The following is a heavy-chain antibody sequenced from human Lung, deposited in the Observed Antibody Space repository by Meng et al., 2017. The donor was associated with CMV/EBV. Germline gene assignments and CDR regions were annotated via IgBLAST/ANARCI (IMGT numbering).Heavy chain of an antibody. CDR1: GYTFTSYD. V-gene: IGHV1-8*03. CDR3: ARATPLGYCSSTSCYTQDAYYGMDV. Sequence: AXVXVSXXASGYTFTSYDINWVRQATGQGLEWMGWMNPNSGNTGYAQKFQGRVTITRNTSISTAYMELSSLRSEDTAVYYCARATPLGYCSSTSCYTQDAYYGMDVWAKGXRSXSP. CDR2: MNPNSGNT. D-gene: IGHD2-2*02. J-gene: IGHJ6*02.